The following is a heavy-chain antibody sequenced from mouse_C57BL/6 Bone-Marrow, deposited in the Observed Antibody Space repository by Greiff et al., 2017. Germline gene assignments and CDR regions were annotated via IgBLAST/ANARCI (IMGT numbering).Heavy chain of an antibody. V-gene: IGHV5-17*01. Sequence: EVKLVESGGGLVKPGGSLKLSCAASGFTFSDYGMHWVRQAPEKGLEWVAYISSGSSTIYYADTVKGRFTITRDNAKSTLFLQMTSLRSEDTAMYYCARPGYYGSSAWFAYWGQGTLVTVSA. CDR3: ARPGYYGSSAWFAY. CDR1: GFTFSDYG. CDR2: ISSGSSTI. J-gene: IGHJ3*01. D-gene: IGHD1-1*01.